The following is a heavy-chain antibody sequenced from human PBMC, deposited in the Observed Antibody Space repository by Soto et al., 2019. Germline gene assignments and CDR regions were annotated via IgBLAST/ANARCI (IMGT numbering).Heavy chain of an antibody. V-gene: IGHV1-18*01. J-gene: IGHJ4*02. Sequence: ASVKVSCKASGYTFTSYGISWVRQAPGQGLEWMGWISAYNGNTNYAQKLQGRVTMTTDTSTSTAYMELRSLRSDDTAVYYCARDGRLIAAAGSIGFDYWAREPWSPSPQ. D-gene: IGHD6-13*01. CDR1: GYTFTSYG. CDR3: ARDGRLIAAAGSIGFDY. CDR2: ISAYNGNT.